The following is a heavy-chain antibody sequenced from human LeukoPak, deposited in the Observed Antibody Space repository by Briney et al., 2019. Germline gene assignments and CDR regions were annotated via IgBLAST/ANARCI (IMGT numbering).Heavy chain of an antibody. D-gene: IGHD3-22*01. J-gene: IGHJ1*01. CDR2: ISAYNGNT. CDR1: GYTFTSYG. CDR3: ADGESDYDSSGYYFDAYFQH. Sequence: ASVKLSCKSSGYTFTSYGITWVRHAPAQGIELMGLISAYNGNTNYAQTLHGRVTMTTDTSTSTAYMELRSLRSDDTAVYYCADGESDYDSSGYYFDAYFQHWGQGTLVTVSS. V-gene: IGHV1-18*01.